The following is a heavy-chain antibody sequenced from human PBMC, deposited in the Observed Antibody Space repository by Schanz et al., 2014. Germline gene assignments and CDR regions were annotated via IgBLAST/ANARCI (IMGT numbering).Heavy chain of an antibody. CDR3: ARRDNYLSAFDI. D-gene: IGHD4-4*01. Sequence: QLQLQESGPGLVKPSETLSLTCTVSGASISGSSDYWGWIRQSPGKGLEWIGNIYYTGTTYYNPSLKSRVSLSLDTAKNQFSLKLPSVTAADTAVFYCARRDNYLSAFDIWGQGTMVTVSS. V-gene: IGHV4-39*01. CDR1: GASISGSSDY. CDR2: IYYTGTT. J-gene: IGHJ3*02.